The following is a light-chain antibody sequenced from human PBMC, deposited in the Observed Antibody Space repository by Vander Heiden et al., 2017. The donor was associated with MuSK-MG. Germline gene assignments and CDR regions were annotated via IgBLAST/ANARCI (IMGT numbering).Light chain of an antibody. CDR1: QSVSSSY. CDR3: HQYGSSPPLT. J-gene: IGKJ4*01. Sequence: VLTQSPGTLSLSPGERATLSCRASQSVSSSYLAWYQQKPGQAPRLLIYGASSRATGIPDRFSSSGSGTDVTLTISRRGPEDFSVYYCHQYGSSPPLTFGGGTKVEIK. CDR2: GAS. V-gene: IGKV3-20*01.